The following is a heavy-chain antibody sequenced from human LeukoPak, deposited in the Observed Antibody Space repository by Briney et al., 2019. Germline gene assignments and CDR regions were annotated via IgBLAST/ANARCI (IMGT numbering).Heavy chain of an antibody. D-gene: IGHD6-6*01. Sequence: GGSLRLSCVASGFTFSSYSMNWVRQAPGKGLEWVSSISSSSSYIYYADSVKGRFTISRDNAKNSLYLQMNSLRAEDTAVYYCARDLRPSSLAARPLDYWGQGTLVTVSS. CDR2: ISSSSSYI. V-gene: IGHV3-21*01. CDR1: GFTFSSYS. CDR3: ARDLRPSSLAARPLDY. J-gene: IGHJ4*02.